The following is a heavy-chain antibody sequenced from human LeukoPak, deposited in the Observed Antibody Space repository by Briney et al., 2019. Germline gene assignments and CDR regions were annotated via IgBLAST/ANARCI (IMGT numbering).Heavy chain of an antibody. Sequence: AGSLRLSCAASGFTFNDYTMHWVRQAPGKGLEWVSLISWDGGSTYYADSVKGRFTISRDNSKNTLYLQMNSLRAEDTAVYYCARSHYDFQTGYYYYYMDVWGKGTTVTVSS. CDR3: ARSHYDFQTGYYYYYMDV. V-gene: IGHV3-43*01. CDR1: GFTFNDYT. J-gene: IGHJ6*03. D-gene: IGHD3-3*01. CDR2: ISWDGGST.